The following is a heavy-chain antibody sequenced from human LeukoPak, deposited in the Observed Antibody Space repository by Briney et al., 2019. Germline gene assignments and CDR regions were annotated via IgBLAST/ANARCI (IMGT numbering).Heavy chain of an antibody. CDR2: IYTSGST. CDR1: GGSISSGSYY. J-gene: IGHJ3*01. V-gene: IGHV4-61*02. CDR3: XRGDYYDSSGYYYGHAFXX. Sequence: SQTLSLTCTVSGGSISSGSYYWSWIRQPAGKGLEWIGRIYTSGSTNYNPSLKSRVTISVDTSKNQFSLKLSSVTAADTAVYXXXRGDYYDSSGYYYGHAFXXWGQGTMVT. D-gene: IGHD3-22*01.